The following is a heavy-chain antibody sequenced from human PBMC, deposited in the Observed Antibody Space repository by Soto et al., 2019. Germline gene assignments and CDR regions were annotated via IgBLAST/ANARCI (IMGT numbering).Heavy chain of an antibody. D-gene: IGHD1-26*01. V-gene: IGHV3-30*18. CDR2: ISYDGSNT. CDR3: VKGAGDRLSLGMDV. J-gene: IGHJ6*02. CDR1: GFSISDYG. Sequence: QVQLVESGGGVVQPGWSLRLSCAASGFSISDYGMEWVRQAPGKGLEWVALISYDGSNTYYADSVKGRFTISRDNSKDTLFLQMTGLRREDTAVYYCVKGAGDRLSLGMDVWGQGTTVTVSS.